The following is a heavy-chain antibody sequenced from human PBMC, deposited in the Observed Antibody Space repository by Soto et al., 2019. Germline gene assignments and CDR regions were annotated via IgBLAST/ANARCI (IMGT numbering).Heavy chain of an antibody. Sequence: GGSLRLSCAASGFTFSSYWMSWVRQAPGKGLEWVANIKQDGSEKYYVDSVKGRFTISRDNAKNSLYLQMNSLRAEDTAVYYCARDLTRENTAAIAFDYWGQGTLVTSPQ. CDR1: GFTFSSYW. D-gene: IGHD5-18*01. V-gene: IGHV3-7*05. CDR2: IKQDGSEK. CDR3: ARDLTRENTAAIAFDY. J-gene: IGHJ4*02.